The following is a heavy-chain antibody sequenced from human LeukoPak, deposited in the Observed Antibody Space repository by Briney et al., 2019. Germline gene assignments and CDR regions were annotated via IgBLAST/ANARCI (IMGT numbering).Heavy chain of an antibody. Sequence: SETLSLTCTASGGSISRYYWSWIRQPPGKGLEWIGYIYYGGSTNYNPSLKSRVTISVDTSKNQFSLKLTSVTAADTAVYYCARGGLGDYWGQGTLVTVSS. CDR3: ARGGLGDY. CDR1: GGSISRYY. J-gene: IGHJ4*02. CDR2: IYYGGST. V-gene: IGHV4-59*08. D-gene: IGHD7-27*01.